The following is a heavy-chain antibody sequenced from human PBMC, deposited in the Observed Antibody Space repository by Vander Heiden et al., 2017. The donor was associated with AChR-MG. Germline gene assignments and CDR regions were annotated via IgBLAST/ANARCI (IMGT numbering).Heavy chain of an antibody. CDR1: GVTFSSYA. D-gene: IGHD1-20*01. J-gene: IGHJ5*02. V-gene: IGHV3-23*01. CDR2: LSANGYTT. Sequence: EVQLLESGGGLVQPGGSLRLSCAASGVTFSSYAMSWVRPAPGRGLEWVSVLSANGYTTYSSDSVKGRFTISSDNSKDTLYLQMNSLRAEDTAVYFCVKGGWYGADYHWFDPWGQGTLVTVSS. CDR3: VKGGWYGADYHWFDP.